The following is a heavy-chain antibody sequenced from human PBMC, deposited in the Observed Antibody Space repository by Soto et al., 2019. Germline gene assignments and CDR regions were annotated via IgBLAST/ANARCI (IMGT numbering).Heavy chain of an antibody. CDR2: IVVGSGNT. D-gene: IGHD2-15*01. V-gene: IGHV1-58*01. Sequence: ASVKVSCKASGFTFTSSAVQWVRQARGQRLEWIGWIVVGSGNTNYAQKFQERVTITRDMSTSTAYMELSSLRSEDTAVYYCAAGYCSGGSCYPYYYGMDVWGQGTTVTVSS. J-gene: IGHJ6*02. CDR3: AAGYCSGGSCYPYYYGMDV. CDR1: GFTFTSSA.